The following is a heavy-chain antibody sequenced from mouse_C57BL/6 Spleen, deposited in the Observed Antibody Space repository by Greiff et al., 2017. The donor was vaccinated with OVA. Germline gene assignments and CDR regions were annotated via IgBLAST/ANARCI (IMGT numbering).Heavy chain of an antibody. V-gene: IGHV1-64*01. J-gene: IGHJ3*01. CDR2: IHPNSGST. Sequence: QVQLQQPGAELVKPGASVKLSCKASGYTFTSYWMHWVKQRPGQGLEWIGMIHPNSGSTNYNEKFKSKATLTVDKSSSTAYMQLSSLTSEDSAVYYCARFEDYDDDGLACWGQGTLVTVSA. D-gene: IGHD2-4*01. CDR1: GYTFTSYW. CDR3: ARFEDYDDDGLAC.